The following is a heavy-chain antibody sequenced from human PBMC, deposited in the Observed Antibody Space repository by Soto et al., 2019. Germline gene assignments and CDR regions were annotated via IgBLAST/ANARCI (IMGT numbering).Heavy chain of an antibody. Sequence: QVQLQQSGPGLVRPSQTLSLTCAISGDSVSSNTAVWVWVRQSPSRGLEWLGRTYYRSKWFNDYAVSVESRISGNPDTSKNQFSLQRNSVSPEDTAVYYCARDPGYATRVFDPWGQGILFTVSS. D-gene: IGHD2-2*01. CDR1: GDSVSSNTAV. V-gene: IGHV6-1*01. CDR2: TYYRSKWFN. CDR3: ARDPGYATRVFDP. J-gene: IGHJ5*02.